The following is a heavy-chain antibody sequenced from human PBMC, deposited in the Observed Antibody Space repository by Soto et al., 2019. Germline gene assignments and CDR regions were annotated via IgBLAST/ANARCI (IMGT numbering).Heavy chain of an antibody. Sequence: GGSLRLSCAASGFTFSNAWMNWVRQAPGKGLEWVGRIKSKTDGGTTDYAAPVKGRFTISRDDSKNTLYLQMNSLKTEDTAVYYCTTDCWLYSSSWYSPPGYWGQGTLVTVSS. J-gene: IGHJ4*02. D-gene: IGHD6-13*01. V-gene: IGHV3-15*07. CDR3: TTDCWLYSSSWYSPPGY. CDR2: IKSKTDGGTT. CDR1: GFTFSNAW.